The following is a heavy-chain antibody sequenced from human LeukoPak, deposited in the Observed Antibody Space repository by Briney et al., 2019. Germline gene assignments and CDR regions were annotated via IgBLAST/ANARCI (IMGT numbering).Heavy chain of an antibody. CDR2: IYTSGST. Sequence: PSETLSLTCTVSGGSISSYYWSWIRQPAGKGLEWIGRIYTSGSTNYNPSLKSRVTMSVDTSKNQFSLKLSSVTAADTAVYYCARDRRDIVVVVAALYYYYYMDVWGKGTTVTVSS. V-gene: IGHV4-4*07. J-gene: IGHJ6*03. CDR3: ARDRRDIVVVVAALYYYYYMDV. CDR1: GGSISSYY. D-gene: IGHD2-15*01.